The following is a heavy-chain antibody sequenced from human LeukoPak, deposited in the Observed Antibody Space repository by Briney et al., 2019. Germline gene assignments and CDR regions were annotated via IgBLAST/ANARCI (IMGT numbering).Heavy chain of an antibody. V-gene: IGHV1-46*01. CDR2: INPSGGST. CDR3: ARGYCSGGSCYDWFDP. D-gene: IGHD2-15*01. CDR1: GYTFTSYY. J-gene: IGHJ5*02. Sequence: ASVKVSCKVSGYTFTSYYMHWVRQPPGQGLEWMGIINPSGGSTSYAQKFQGRVTMTRDTSTSTVYMELSSLRSEDTAVYYCARGYCSGGSCYDWFDPWGQGTLVTVSS.